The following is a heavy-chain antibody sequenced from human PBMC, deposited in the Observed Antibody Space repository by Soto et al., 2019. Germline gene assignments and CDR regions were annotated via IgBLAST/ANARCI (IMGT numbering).Heavy chain of an antibody. J-gene: IGHJ6*02. D-gene: IGHD3-3*01. CDR3: ARVGFFVVDHYYYYALDV. CDR2: ISASADTI. V-gene: IGHV3-48*03. CDR1: GFTFSRYE. Sequence: PVGSLRLSSVVSGFTFSRYEMHWVSQAPGKGLEWLSYISASADTIYYADSVKGRFTVSREDARNSLHLQMNSLRAEDTAVYYCARVGFFVVDHYYYYALDVWGQGTTVTVSS.